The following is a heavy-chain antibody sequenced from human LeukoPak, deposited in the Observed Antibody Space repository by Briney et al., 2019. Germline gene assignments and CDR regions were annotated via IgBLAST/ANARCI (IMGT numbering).Heavy chain of an antibody. D-gene: IGHD3-16*01. J-gene: IGHJ4*02. CDR2: INPNSGGT. CDR1: GYTFTSYD. Sequence: ASVKVSCKASGYTFTSYDINWVRQAPGQGLEWMGWINPNSGGTNYAQKFQGRVTMTRDTSISTAYMELSRLRSDDTAMYYCARYDDVYFFDYWGQGTLVTVSS. CDR3: ARYDDVYFFDY. V-gene: IGHV1-2*02.